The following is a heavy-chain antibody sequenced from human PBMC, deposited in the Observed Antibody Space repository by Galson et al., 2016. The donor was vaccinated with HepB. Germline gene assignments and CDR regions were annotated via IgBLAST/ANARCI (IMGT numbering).Heavy chain of an antibody. CDR2: ISGSGYPL. Sequence: LRLSCPASGVIFSDYEMNWVRLALGKGLEWVAYISGSGYPLYNEGCVKGRFTISRDNAKNSLYLQMNSLTDEDTAIYYCARDAASLNSPRFDYWGQGTLVTVSS. D-gene: IGHD4-23*01. V-gene: IGHV3-48*03. CDR3: ARDAASLNSPRFDY. CDR1: GVIFSDYE. J-gene: IGHJ4*02.